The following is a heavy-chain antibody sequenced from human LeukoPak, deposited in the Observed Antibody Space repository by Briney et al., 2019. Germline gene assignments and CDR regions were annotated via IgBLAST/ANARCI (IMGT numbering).Heavy chain of an antibody. V-gene: IGHV4-4*02. CDR1: GAFITNSHW. Sequence: SETLSLTCAVSGAFITNSHWWSWARQPPGKGLEWIGEVYHSGTTNYNPSLQSRVTMSVDKSKNQFSLKLSSVTAADTAVYYCATYFYGEYGSYYFDYWGQGTLVTVSS. J-gene: IGHJ4*02. CDR2: VYHSGTT. CDR3: ATYFYGEYGSYYFDY. D-gene: IGHD4-17*01.